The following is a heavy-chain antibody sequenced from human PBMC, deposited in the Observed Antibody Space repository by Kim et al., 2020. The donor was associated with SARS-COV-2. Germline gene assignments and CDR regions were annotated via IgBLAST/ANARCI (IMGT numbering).Heavy chain of an antibody. CDR3: ASLPTRATVVPDI. CDR2: ISGSGGST. D-gene: IGHD2-2*01. J-gene: IGHJ3*02. CDR1: GFTFSSYA. V-gene: IGHV3-23*01. Sequence: GGSLRLSCAASGFTFSSYAMSWVRQAPGKGLEWVSAISGSGGSTYYADSVKGRFTISRDNSKNTLYLQMNSLRAEDTAVYYCASLPTRATVVPDIWGQGTMVTVSS.